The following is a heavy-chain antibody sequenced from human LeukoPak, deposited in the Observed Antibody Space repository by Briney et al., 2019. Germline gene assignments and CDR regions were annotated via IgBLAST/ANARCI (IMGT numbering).Heavy chain of an antibody. J-gene: IGHJ3*02. CDR2: IIPIFGTA. Sequence: ASVKVSCKASGYTFTGYYMHWVRQAPGQGLEWMGGIIPIFGTANYAQKFQGRVTITTDESTSTAYMELSSLRSEDTAVYYCARVRFLEWLLLDAFDIWGQGTMVTVSS. V-gene: IGHV1-69*05. CDR1: GYTFTGYY. CDR3: ARVRFLEWLLLDAFDI. D-gene: IGHD3-3*01.